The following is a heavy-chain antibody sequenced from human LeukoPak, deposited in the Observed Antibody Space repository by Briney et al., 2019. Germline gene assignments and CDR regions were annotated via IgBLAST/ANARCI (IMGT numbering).Heavy chain of an antibody. CDR3: ARLSSLWSGYYYYYMDV. Sequence: PSETLSITCTVSGGSVSSGGYYWSWIRQHPGKGLEWVGYIYYSGSTYYNPSLKSRVTISVDTSKNQFSLKLSSVTAADTAVYYCARLSSLWSGYYYYYMDVWGKGTTVTVSS. V-gene: IGHV4-31*03. CDR1: GGSVSSGGYY. D-gene: IGHD3-10*01. J-gene: IGHJ6*03. CDR2: IYYSGST.